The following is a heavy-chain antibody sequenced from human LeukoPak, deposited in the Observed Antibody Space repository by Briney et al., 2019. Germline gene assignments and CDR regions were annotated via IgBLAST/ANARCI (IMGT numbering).Heavy chain of an antibody. D-gene: IGHD2-21*01. CDR2: ISGSGGST. Sequence: GGSLRLSCAASGFTFSSYAMSWVRQAPGKGLEGVSAISGSGGSTYYADSVKGRFTISRDNSKNTLYLQMNSLRAEDTAVYYCAKGVRHTGLYYFDYWGQGTLVTVSS. J-gene: IGHJ4*02. CDR1: GFTFSSYA. CDR3: AKGVRHTGLYYFDY. V-gene: IGHV3-23*01.